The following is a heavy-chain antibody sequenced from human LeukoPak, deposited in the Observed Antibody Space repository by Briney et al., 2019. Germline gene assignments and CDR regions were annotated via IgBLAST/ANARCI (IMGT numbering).Heavy chain of an antibody. Sequence: GGSLRLSCAASGFTFSSYGMHWVRQAPGKGLEWVAFIRYDGSNKYYADSVKGRFTISRDNSKNTLYLQMNSLRAEDTAVYYCARAVDISYYYYMDVWGKGTTVTVSS. V-gene: IGHV3-30*02. CDR3: ARAVDISYYYYMDV. CDR1: GFTFSSYG. D-gene: IGHD5-12*01. CDR2: IRYDGSNK. J-gene: IGHJ6*03.